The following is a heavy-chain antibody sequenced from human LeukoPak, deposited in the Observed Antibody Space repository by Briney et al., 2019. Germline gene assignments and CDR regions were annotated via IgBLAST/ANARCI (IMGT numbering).Heavy chain of an antibody. CDR3: ARDRDYYGSGSYHLDY. Sequence: ASVKVSCKASGYTFTSYYMHWVRQAPGEGLEWMGIINPSGGSTSYAQKFQGRVTMTRDMSTSTAYMELSRLRSDDTAVYYCARDRDYYGSGSYHLDYWGQGTLVTVSS. CDR2: INPSGGST. J-gene: IGHJ4*02. CDR1: GYTFTSYY. V-gene: IGHV1-46*01. D-gene: IGHD3-10*01.